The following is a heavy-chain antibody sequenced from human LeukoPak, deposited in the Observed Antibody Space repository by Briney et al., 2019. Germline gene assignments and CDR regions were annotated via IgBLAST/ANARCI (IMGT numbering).Heavy chain of an antibody. CDR3: ASRPLGSKYYYGMDV. CDR2: IYYSGST. J-gene: IGHJ6*02. CDR1: GGSISSYY. V-gene: IGHV4-59*01. Sequence: PSETLSLTCTVSGGSISSYYWSWIRHPPGKGLEWIGYIYYSGSTNYNPSLKSRVTISVDTSKNQFSLKLSSVTAADTAVYYCASRPLGSKYYYGMDVWGQGTTVTVSS. D-gene: IGHD2-2*01.